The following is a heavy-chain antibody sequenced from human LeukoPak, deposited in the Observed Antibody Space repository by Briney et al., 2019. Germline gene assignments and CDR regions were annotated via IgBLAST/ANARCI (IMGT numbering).Heavy chain of an antibody. D-gene: IGHD1-1*01. J-gene: IGHJ5*02. CDR1: GYTFTSYG. CDR2: IIPIFGTA. CDR3: ARDERCHRSEGARWFDP. Sequence: ASVKVSCKASGYTFTSYGISWVRQAPGQGLEWMGGIIPIFGTANYAQKFQGRVTITADESTSTAYMELSSLRSEDTAVYYCARDERCHRSEGARWFDPWGQGTLVTVSS. V-gene: IGHV1-69*13.